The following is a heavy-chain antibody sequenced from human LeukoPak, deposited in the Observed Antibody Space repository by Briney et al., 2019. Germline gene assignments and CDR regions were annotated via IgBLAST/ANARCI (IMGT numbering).Heavy chain of an antibody. CDR2: IYPGDSDT. CDR1: GYSFTSYW. J-gene: IGHJ5*01. CDR3: ARHSNYYDSRGYSRLCSRIDS. D-gene: IGHD3-22*01. Sequence: GESLKISCKGSGYSFTSYWIGWVRQMPGKGLEWMGIIYPGDSDTRYSPSFQGQVTISADKSISTAYLQWSSLKASDTAMYYCARHSNYYDSRGYSRLCSRIDSWGHGTLVTVSS. V-gene: IGHV5-51*01.